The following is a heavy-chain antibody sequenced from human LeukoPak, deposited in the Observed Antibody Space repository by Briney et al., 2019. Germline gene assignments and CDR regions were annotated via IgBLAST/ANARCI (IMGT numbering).Heavy chain of an antibody. CDR2: IYHSGST. CDR1: GYSISSGYY. Sequence: ASETLSLTCTVSGYSISSGYYWGWIRQPPGKGLEWIGSIYHSGSTYYNPSLKSRVTISVDTSKNQFSLKLSSVTAADKAVYYCASGFIHYDILTGYYVGYYFDYWGQGTLVTVSS. J-gene: IGHJ4*02. D-gene: IGHD3-9*01. CDR3: ASGFIHYDILTGYYVGYYFDY. V-gene: IGHV4-38-2*02.